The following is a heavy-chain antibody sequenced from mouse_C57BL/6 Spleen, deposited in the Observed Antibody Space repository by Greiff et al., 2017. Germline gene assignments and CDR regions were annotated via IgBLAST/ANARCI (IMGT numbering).Heavy chain of an antibody. CDR3: AREDYGNSWYFDV. Sequence: QVQLQQPGAELVRPGSSVKLSCKASGYTFTSYWMDWVKQRPGQGLEWIGNIYPSDSETHYNQKFRDKATLTVDKSSSTAYMQLSSLTSEDSAVYYCAREDYGNSWYFDVWGTGTTVTVSS. CDR2: IYPSDSET. V-gene: IGHV1-61*01. D-gene: IGHD2-1*01. J-gene: IGHJ1*03. CDR1: GYTFTSYW.